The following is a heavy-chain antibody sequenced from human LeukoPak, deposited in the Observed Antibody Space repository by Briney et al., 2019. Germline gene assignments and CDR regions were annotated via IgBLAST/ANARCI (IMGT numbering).Heavy chain of an antibody. CDR2: ISYDGSNK. Sequence: GGSLRLSCAASGSTFSSYAMHWVRQAPGKGLEWVAVISYDGSNKYYADSVKGRFTISRDNSKNTLYLQMNSQRAEDTAVYYCATSYSVAGTELFDYWGQGTLVTVSS. J-gene: IGHJ4*02. V-gene: IGHV3-30-3*01. CDR1: GSTFSSYA. D-gene: IGHD6-19*01. CDR3: ATSYSVAGTELFDY.